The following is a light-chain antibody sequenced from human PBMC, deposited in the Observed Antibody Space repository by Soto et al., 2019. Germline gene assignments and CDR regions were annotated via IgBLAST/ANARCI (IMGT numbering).Light chain of an antibody. CDR3: AAWDDSLSGVV. CDR2: DVS. V-gene: IGLV2-11*01. Sequence: QSALTQPRSVSGSPGQSVTISCTGTSSDVGGYNYVSWYQQHPGKAPKLIIYDVSKWPSGVPDRFSGSKSGNTASLTISGLQAEDEADYYCAAWDDSLSGVVFGGGTKLTVL. CDR1: SSDVGGYNY. J-gene: IGLJ2*01.